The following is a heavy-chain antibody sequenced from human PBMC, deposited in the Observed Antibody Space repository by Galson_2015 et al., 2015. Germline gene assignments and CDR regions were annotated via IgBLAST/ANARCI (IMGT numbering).Heavy chain of an antibody. Sequence: SLRLSCAASGFMFTDYYMNWLRQAPGKGLEWISHISVSGKTIYYADSVKGRFIISRDNANNSVYLQMNNLTPEDTAVYYCARNLHVYYGSRAFDHWGQGTLVTVSA. D-gene: IGHD3-10*01. CDR1: GFMFTDYY. J-gene: IGHJ4*02. CDR2: ISVSGKTI. V-gene: IGHV3-11*01. CDR3: ARNLHVYYGSRAFDH.